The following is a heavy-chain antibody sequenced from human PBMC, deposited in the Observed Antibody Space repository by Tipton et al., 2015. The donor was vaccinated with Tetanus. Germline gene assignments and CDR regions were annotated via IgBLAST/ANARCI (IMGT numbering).Heavy chain of an antibody. V-gene: IGHV1-2*02. CDR3: ARDRGDYIYYGMDV. CDR1: GYTFTGYY. D-gene: IGHD3-22*01. J-gene: IGHJ6*02. CDR2: IDPNSGGT. Sequence: QLVQSGAEMKKPGASVKVSCKASGYTFTGYYIYWVRQAPGQGLEWMGWIDPNSGGTVYAQNFQGRVTMTRDTSISTVYMELSRLRSGDTAVYYCARDRGDYIYYGMDVWGPGTTVTVSS.